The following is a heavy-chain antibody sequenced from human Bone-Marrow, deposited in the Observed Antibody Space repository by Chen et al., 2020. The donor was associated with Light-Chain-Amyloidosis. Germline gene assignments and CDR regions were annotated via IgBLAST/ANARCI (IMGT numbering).Heavy chain of an antibody. CDR1: GFRLDDYA. Sequence: EVQLVESGGGLVQPGRSLRLSCAPSGFRLDDYAMHWVRQAPGKGLEWVAGISWNRGTIGYADSVKGRFTISRDNVKNSLYLQMNSLRSEDTALYYCAKDTAGYYYYGMDVWGQGTTVTVSS. J-gene: IGHJ6*02. CDR3: AKDTAGYYYYGMDV. CDR2: ISWNRGTI. V-gene: IGHV3-9*01.